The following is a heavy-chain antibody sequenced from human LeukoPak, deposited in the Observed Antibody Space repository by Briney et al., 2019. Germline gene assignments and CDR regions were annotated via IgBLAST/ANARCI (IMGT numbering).Heavy chain of an antibody. CDR2: ISGSGGST. Sequence: GGSLRLSCAATGFTFSSYAMSWVRQAPGKGVEWVSAISGSGGSTYCADSVKGRFTISRDNSKNTLYLQMNSLRAEDTAVYYCAKENYGDFGPYYFDYWGQGTLVTVSS. CDR1: GFTFSSYA. V-gene: IGHV3-23*01. CDR3: AKENYGDFGPYYFDY. D-gene: IGHD4-17*01. J-gene: IGHJ4*02.